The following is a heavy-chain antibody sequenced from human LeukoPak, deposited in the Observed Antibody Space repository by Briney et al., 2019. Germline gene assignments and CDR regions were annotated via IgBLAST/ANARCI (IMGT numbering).Heavy chain of an antibody. CDR3: ASHMTTVTSGGDY. CDR1: GFTFSSYA. Sequence: GSLRLSCAVSGFTFSSYAMSWVRQAPGKGLGWVSGISGSGGSTSYADSVKGRFTISTANSKKTLYLQMHRLRGEDTAVYYCASHMTTVTSGGDYWGQGTLVTVSS. V-gene: IGHV3-23*01. CDR2: ISGSGGST. J-gene: IGHJ4*02. D-gene: IGHD4-17*01.